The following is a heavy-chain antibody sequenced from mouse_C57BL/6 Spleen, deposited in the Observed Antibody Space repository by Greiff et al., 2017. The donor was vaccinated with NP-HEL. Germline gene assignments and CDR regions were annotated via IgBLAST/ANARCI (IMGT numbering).Heavy chain of an antibody. CDR2: ISSGSSTI. J-gene: IGHJ2*01. CDR3: AREGLHFDY. Sequence: EVHLVESGGGLVKPGGSLKLSCAASGFTFSDYGMHWVRQAPEKGLEWVAYISSGSSTIYYADTVKGRFTISRDNAKNTLFLQMTSLRSEDTAMYYCAREGLHFDYWGQGTTLTVSS. V-gene: IGHV5-17*01. CDR1: GFTFSDYG.